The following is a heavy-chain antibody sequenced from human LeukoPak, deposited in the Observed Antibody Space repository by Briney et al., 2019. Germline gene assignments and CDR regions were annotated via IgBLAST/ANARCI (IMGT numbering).Heavy chain of an antibody. CDR1: GYTFTSYY. CDR3: AREGRAYSSSSVDY. V-gene: IGHV1-46*01. Sequence: ASVKVSCKASGYTFTSYYMHWVRQAPGQGLEWMGLINPSGGSTSYAQKFQGRVTMTRHTSTSTVYMELSSLRCEDTSVYYCAREGRAYSSSSVDYWLQGTQATDPS. J-gene: IGHJ4*02. CDR2: INPSGGST. D-gene: IGHD6-6*01.